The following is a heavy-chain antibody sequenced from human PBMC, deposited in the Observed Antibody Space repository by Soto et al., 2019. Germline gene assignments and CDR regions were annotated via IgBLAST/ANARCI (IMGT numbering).Heavy chain of an antibody. V-gene: IGHV4-61*01. CDR3: ARARDDRGWFDP. CDR2: IYYSGST. Sequence: QVQLQESGPGLVKPSDTLSLTCTVSGGSVSSGSYYWSWIRQPPGKGLEWIGYIYYSGSTNYNPSLKSRVTISVDTSKNQFSLKLSSVTAADTAVYYCARARDDRGWFDPWGQGTLVTVSS. D-gene: IGHD3-9*01. CDR1: GGSVSSGSYY. J-gene: IGHJ5*02.